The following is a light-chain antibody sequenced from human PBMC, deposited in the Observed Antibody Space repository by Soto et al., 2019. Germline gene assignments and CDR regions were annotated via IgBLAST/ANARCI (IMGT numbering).Light chain of an antibody. Sequence: EIVLTQSPATLSLSPGERATLSCRASQSVSSYLAWYQQKPGQAPRLLIYDASNRATGIPARFSGSGSGTDFTITIGSLEPEDFAVYYCQQRSNWPPGVTFGGGTKVEIK. CDR2: DAS. V-gene: IGKV3-11*01. J-gene: IGKJ4*01. CDR1: QSVSSY. CDR3: QQRSNWPPGVT.